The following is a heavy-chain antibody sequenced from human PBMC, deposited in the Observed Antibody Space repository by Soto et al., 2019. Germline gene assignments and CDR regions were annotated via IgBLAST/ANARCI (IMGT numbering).Heavy chain of an antibody. CDR2: IYATGTT. D-gene: IGHD1-1*01. CDR3: VRDGTRTLRDWFEP. V-gene: IGHV4-4*07. Sequence: SETLSLTCTVSGASISGFYWSCIRKAAGKGLEWIGRIYATGTTDYNPSLKSRVMMSVDTSKKQFSLKLRSVTAADTAVYYCVRDGTRTLRDWFEPWGQGISVNVS. J-gene: IGHJ5*02. CDR1: GASISGFY.